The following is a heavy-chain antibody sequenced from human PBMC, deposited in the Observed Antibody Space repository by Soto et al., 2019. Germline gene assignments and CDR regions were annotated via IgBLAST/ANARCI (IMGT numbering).Heavy chain of an antibody. J-gene: IGHJ6*02. CDR2: INPNCGTT. D-gene: IGHD2-8*01. CDR3: ARDRQLYCTIGVCATRHQYGMDV. Sequence: ASVKVSCKTSGYNFISQYLHWVRQAPGQEVEWMGVINPNCGTTIYARKFQGRVTMSTDTSTRTVYMDLSSLTSEDTAVYYCARDRQLYCTIGVCATRHQYGMDVWGQGPTFTV. V-gene: IGHV1-46*01. CDR1: GYNFISQY.